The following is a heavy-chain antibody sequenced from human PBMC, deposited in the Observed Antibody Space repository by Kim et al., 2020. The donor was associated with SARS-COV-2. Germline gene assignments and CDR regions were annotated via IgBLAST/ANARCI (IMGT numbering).Heavy chain of an antibody. J-gene: IGHJ4*02. V-gene: IGHV3-21*01. CDR2: ISSSSSYI. CDR3: ARGVEGGYCSSTSCLEGIHYFDY. Sequence: GGSLRLSCAASGFTFSSYSMNWVRQAPGKGLEWVSSISSSSSYIYYADSVKGRFTISRDNAKNSLYLQMNSLRAEDTAVYYCARGVEGGYCSSTSCLEGIHYFDYWGQGTLVTVSS. D-gene: IGHD2-2*01. CDR1: GFTFSSYS.